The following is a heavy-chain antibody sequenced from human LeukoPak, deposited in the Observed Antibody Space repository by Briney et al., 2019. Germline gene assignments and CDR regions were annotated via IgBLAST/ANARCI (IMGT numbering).Heavy chain of an antibody. V-gene: IGHV3-7*01. CDR2: IKQDGSEK. D-gene: IGHD6-19*01. CDR3: ARVRGGSGWYEVEC. CDR1: GFTFSIYW. Sequence: PGGSLRLSCAASGFTFSIYWMSWVRQAPGKGLEWVANIKQDGSEKYYVDSVKGRFTVSRDNAKNSLYLQMNSLRAEDTAVYYCARVRGGSGWYEVECWGQGTLVTVSS. J-gene: IGHJ4*02.